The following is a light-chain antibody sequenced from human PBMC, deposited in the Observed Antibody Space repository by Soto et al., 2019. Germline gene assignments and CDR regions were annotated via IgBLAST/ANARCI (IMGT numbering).Light chain of an antibody. CDR2: DAS. J-gene: IGKJ1*01. V-gene: IGKV3-11*01. CDR3: QQRSNWPPWT. CDR1: LSVDTY. Sequence: IVLTQSPATLSVSPGERATLSCRASLSVDTYLAWYQQKPGQPPRLLIYDASNRAPGIPARFSGSGSGTDFTLTINNLEPEDFAVYYCQQRSNWPPWTFGRGTKVEIK.